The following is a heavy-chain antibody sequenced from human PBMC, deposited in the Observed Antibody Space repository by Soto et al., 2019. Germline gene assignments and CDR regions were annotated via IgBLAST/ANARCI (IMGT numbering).Heavy chain of an antibody. Sequence: QVQLVQSGAEVKKPGSSVKVSCKASGGTFSSYAISWVRQAPGQGLEWMGGILPIFGTANYAQKFQVRVTITADISTSTAYRELSSLRAGDTAVYYCAREGGVGATTGWDWGQGTLVTVSS. V-gene: IGHV1-69*06. CDR3: AREGGVGATTGWD. CDR1: GGTFSSYA. CDR2: ILPIFGTA. J-gene: IGHJ4*02. D-gene: IGHD1-26*01.